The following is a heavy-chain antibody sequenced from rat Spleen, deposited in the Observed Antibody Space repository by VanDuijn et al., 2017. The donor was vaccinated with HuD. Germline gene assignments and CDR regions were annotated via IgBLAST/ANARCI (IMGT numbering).Heavy chain of an antibody. J-gene: IGHJ2*01. V-gene: IGHV5-31*01. CDR1: GFTFTNYW. CDR3: AKRGWYYFDY. CDR2: ITNNGDST. Sequence: EVQLVESGGGLVQPGRSLKLSCVASGFTFTNYWMTWIRQAPGKGLEWVASITNNGDSTYYPDSVKGRFTISRDNAKSTLYLQMNSLRSEDTATYYCAKRGWYYFDYWGQGVMVTVSS.